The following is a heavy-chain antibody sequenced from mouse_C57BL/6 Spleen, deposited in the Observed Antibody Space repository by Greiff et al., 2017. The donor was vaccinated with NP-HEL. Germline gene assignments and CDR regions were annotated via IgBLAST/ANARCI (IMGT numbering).Heavy chain of an antibody. J-gene: IGHJ2*01. CDR1: GYTFTSYW. Sequence: VQLQQPGAELVKPGASVKLSCKASGYTFTSYWMQWVKQRPGQGLEWIGEIDPSDSYTNYNQKFKGKATLTVDTSSSTAYMQLSSLTSEDSAVYYCARVTQAGYWGQGTTLTVSS. V-gene: IGHV1-50*01. CDR3: ARVTQAGY. CDR2: IDPSDSYT. D-gene: IGHD3-2*02.